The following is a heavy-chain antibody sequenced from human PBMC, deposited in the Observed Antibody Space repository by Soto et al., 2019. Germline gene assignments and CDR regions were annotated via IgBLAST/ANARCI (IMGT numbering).Heavy chain of an antibody. CDR3: ATGQQGRMADI. V-gene: IGHV3-11*03. CDR2: INSDSTYT. D-gene: IGHD6-13*01. Sequence: QVQLLESGGGLVKPGGSLRLSCAASGFTFSGYYMAWIRQPPGKGLEWISFINSDSTYTNHADSVKGRFTSSRDNAKNSLYLIMNSMRAEDTAVYFGATGQQGRMADIWGQGTMVTVSS. CDR1: GFTFSGYY. J-gene: IGHJ3*02.